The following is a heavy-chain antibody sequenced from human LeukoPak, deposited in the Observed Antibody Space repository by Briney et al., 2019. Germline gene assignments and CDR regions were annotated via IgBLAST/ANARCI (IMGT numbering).Heavy chain of an antibody. CDR2: IYDSGNT. CDR1: GYSISGGYY. CDR3: ARRYSSSGYLDY. V-gene: IGHV4-38-2*01. Sequence: PPETLSLTCAVSGYSISGGYYWGWIRQPPGKGLEWIGSIYDSGNTNYNPSLKSRVTISVDTSKNQFSLKVSSVTAADTALYYCARRYSSSGYLDYWGQGTLVTVSS. D-gene: IGHD6-6*01. J-gene: IGHJ4*02.